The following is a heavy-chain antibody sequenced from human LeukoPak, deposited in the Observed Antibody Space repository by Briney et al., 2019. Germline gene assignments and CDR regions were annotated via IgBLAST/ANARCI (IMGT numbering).Heavy chain of an antibody. CDR2: ITPSGGT. Sequence: GASVKVSCKASGYTFTSYAIHWVRLAPGQGLEWMGWITPSGGTNYPQKFQGRVAITWDTSITTAYMDLSRLTSDDTAVYYCAIDRYGDDFAHLDYWGQGALVTVSS. J-gene: IGHJ4*02. D-gene: IGHD5-24*01. CDR3: AIDRYGDDFAHLDY. V-gene: IGHV1-2*02. CDR1: GYTFTSYA.